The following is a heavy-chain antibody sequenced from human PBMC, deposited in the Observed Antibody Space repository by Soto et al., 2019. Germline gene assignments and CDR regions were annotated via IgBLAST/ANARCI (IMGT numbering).Heavy chain of an antibody. Sequence: SETLSLTCTVSGGSISSGDYYWTWIRQPPGKGLEWIGYIYYSGSTYYNPSLKSRVTISVDTSQNQFSLKLSSVTAADTAVYYCASGDIFGYWFDPWGQGTLVTVSS. J-gene: IGHJ5*02. CDR2: IYYSGST. D-gene: IGHD3-3*02. CDR3: ASGDIFGYWFDP. CDR1: GGSISSGDYY. V-gene: IGHV4-30-4*01.